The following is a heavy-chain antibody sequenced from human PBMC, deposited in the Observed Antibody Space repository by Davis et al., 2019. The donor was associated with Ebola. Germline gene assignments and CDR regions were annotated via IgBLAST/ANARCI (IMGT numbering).Heavy chain of an antibody. CDR2: ISAYNGNT. CDR1: GYPFTNYG. V-gene: IGHV1-18*01. D-gene: IGHD6-19*01. J-gene: IGHJ5*02. Sequence: ASVKVSCKASGYPFTNYGISWVRQAPGQGLEWMGWISAYNGNTNYAQKLQGRVTMTTDTSTSTAYMELRSLRSDDTAVYYCARVKVGHSSGWCIGNWFDPWGQGTLVTVSS. CDR3: ARVKVGHSSGWCIGNWFDP.